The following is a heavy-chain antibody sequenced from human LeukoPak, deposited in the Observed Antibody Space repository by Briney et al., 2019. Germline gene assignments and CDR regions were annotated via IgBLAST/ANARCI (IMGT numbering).Heavy chain of an antibody. D-gene: IGHD5-24*01. CDR1: GFTFSSYG. CDR2: IWYDGSNK. V-gene: IGHV3-33*01. J-gene: IGHJ3*02. Sequence: GGSLRLSCEASGFTFSSYGMHWVRQAPGKGLEWVAVIWYDGSNKYYADSVKGRFTISRDSSKNTLYLQMNSLRAEDTAVYYCARDLRDGAFDIWGQGTMVTVSS. CDR3: ARDLRDGAFDI.